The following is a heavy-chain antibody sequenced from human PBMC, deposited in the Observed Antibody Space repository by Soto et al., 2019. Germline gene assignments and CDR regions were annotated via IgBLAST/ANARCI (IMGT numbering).Heavy chain of an antibody. J-gene: IGHJ6*02. CDR3: TKSRRSVLMVYGFGGMDV. V-gene: IGHV3-23*01. CDR2: ISGSGDGT. D-gene: IGHD2-8*01. Sequence: LRLSCAASGFSVSDYAMSWVRQAPGKGLEWVSSISGSGDGTYYGDSVKGRFTLSRDTSQKTLYLQMNNLRGEDTAVYFCTKSRRSVLMVYGFGGMDVWGRGTTVTVSS. CDR1: GFSVSDYA.